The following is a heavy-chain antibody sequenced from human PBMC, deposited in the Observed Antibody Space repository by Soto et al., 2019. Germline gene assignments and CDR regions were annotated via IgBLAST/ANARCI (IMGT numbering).Heavy chain of an antibody. CDR1: GGSISSYY. CDR3: ARHGALAGSNVDWIDP. CDR2: IYYSGRT. J-gene: IGHJ5*02. D-gene: IGHD6-19*01. Sequence: SETLSLTCTVSGGSISSYYWNWIRQPPGKGLEWIGFIYYSGRTNYNPSLKSRITISVDTSKNEFSLKLSSMTAADTAVYYCARHGALAGSNVDWIDPWGQGTLVTVSS. V-gene: IGHV4-59*08.